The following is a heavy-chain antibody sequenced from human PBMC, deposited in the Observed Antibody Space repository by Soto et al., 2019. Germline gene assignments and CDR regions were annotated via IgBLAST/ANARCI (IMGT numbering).Heavy chain of an antibody. CDR3: ARDLGWNNTIGAFDI. D-gene: IGHD1-1*01. Sequence: GASVKVSCKASGYTFTSYYMHWVRQAPGQGLEWMGMISAYSGNTSYAQKFQGRVTMTTDTSTSTVYMELRSLRSDDTAVYYCARDLGWNNTIGAFDIWGQGTMVTVSS. CDR2: ISAYSGNT. CDR1: GYTFTSYY. V-gene: IGHV1-46*01. J-gene: IGHJ3*02.